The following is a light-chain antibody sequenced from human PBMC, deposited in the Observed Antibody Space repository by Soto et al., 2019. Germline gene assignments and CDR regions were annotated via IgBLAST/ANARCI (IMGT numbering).Light chain of an antibody. J-gene: IGKJ1*01. Sequence: GDRVTITCRASQSISSWLAWYQQKPGKAPKLLIYDATSLESGVPSRFSGSGSGTEFTLTISSLQPDDFATYYCQQYNSYWTFGQGTKVEIK. CDR3: QQYNSYWT. CDR1: QSISSW. V-gene: IGKV1-5*01. CDR2: DAT.